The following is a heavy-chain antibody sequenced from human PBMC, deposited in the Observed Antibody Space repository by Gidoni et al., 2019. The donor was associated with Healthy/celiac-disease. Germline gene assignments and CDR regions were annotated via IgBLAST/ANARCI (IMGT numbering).Heavy chain of an antibody. V-gene: IGHV3-23*01. J-gene: IGHJ6*02. Sequence: EVQLLESGGGLVQPGGSLRLSCAASGFTFSSYAMSWVRQAPGKGLEWVSAISGSGGSTYYADSVKGRFTISRDNSKNTLYLQMNSLRAEDTAVYYCARSKTYYDFWGDTGDYYYYGMDVWGQGTTVTVSS. CDR3: ARSKTYYDFWGDTGDYYYYGMDV. CDR2: ISGSGGST. D-gene: IGHD3-3*01. CDR1: GFTFSSYA.